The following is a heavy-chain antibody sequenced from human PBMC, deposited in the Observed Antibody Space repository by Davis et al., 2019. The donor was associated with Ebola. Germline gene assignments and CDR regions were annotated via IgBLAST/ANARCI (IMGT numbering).Heavy chain of an antibody. Sequence: SQTLSLTCAISGDSVSSNSAAWNWIRQSPSRGLEWLGRTYYRSKWYNDYAVSVKSRITINPDTSKNQFSLKLSSVTAADTAVYYCARGPTFRGSSWYPSYYGMDVWGQGTTVTVSS. CDR1: GDSVSSNSAA. D-gene: IGHD6-13*01. CDR3: ARGPTFRGSSWYPSYYGMDV. J-gene: IGHJ6*02. CDR2: TYYRSKWYN. V-gene: IGHV6-1*01.